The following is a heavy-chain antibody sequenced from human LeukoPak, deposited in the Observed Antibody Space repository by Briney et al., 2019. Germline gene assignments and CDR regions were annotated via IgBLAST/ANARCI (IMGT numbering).Heavy chain of an antibody. Sequence: SETLSLTCTVSGGSISDYYCSWIRQPPGKGLEWIGYIYYSGSTNYNPSLKSRVTISVDTSKNQFSLKLSSVTAADTAVYYCARGRSSMVRGYYYYMDVWGKGTTVTISS. CDR1: GGSISDYY. CDR2: IYYSGST. CDR3: ARGRSSMVRGYYYYMDV. V-gene: IGHV4-59*01. D-gene: IGHD3-10*01. J-gene: IGHJ6*03.